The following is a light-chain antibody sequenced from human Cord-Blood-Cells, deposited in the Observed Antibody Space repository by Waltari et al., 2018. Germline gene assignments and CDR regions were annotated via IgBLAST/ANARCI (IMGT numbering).Light chain of an antibody. CDR1: QSVGSD. J-gene: IGKJ4*01. CDR3: QQYNNWPPLT. CDR2: GAS. V-gene: IGKV3-15*01. Sequence: EIVMTQSPATLSVSPGERATLSCRASQSVGSDLAWYQQKPGQDPRLLIYGASTRATGIPARFSGGGSGTEFCLTISSLQSEEFAVYYCQQYNNWPPLTFGGGTKVEIK.